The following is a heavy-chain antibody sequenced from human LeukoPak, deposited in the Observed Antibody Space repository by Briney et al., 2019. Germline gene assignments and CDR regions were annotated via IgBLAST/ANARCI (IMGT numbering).Heavy chain of an antibody. J-gene: IGHJ4*02. Sequence: ESGGSLRLSCAASGFTFSSYAMSWVRQAPGKGLEWVSAISGSGGSTYYADSVKGRFTISRDNSKNTLYLQMNSLRAEDTPVYYCAKDRPGGWLRRGPHFDYWGQGTLVTVSS. D-gene: IGHD5-12*01. CDR1: GFTFSSYA. CDR3: AKDRPGGWLRRGPHFDY. V-gene: IGHV3-23*01. CDR2: ISGSGGST.